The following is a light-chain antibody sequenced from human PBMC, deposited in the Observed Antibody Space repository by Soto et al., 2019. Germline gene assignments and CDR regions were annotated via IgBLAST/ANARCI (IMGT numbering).Light chain of an antibody. CDR1: QGIRNS. V-gene: IGKV1-27*01. CDR3: QYYNSASLT. Sequence: DIQMTQSPSPLSAFVGDRVTITCRASQGIRNSLAWFQQKPGKVPSLLIYAASTLQSGVPSRFSGSGSGSDFTLTISSLQPEDVATYYCQYYNSASLTFGGGTKVEIK. J-gene: IGKJ4*01. CDR2: AAS.